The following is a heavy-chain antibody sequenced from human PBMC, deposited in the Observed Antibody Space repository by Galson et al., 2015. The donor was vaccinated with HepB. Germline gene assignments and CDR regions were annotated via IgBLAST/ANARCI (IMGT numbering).Heavy chain of an antibody. J-gene: IGHJ4*02. Sequence: SLRLSCAASGFTFSTYDMSWVRQAPGKGLEWVSTVTGSGSNTYYPDSVKGRFTISRDNPKNTVYLQMNSLRAEDTAVYFCARDWGTGYFDSWGQGTLVTVSS. CDR1: GFTFSTYD. CDR2: VTGSGSNT. D-gene: IGHD3-16*01. V-gene: IGHV3-23*01. CDR3: ARDWGTGYFDS.